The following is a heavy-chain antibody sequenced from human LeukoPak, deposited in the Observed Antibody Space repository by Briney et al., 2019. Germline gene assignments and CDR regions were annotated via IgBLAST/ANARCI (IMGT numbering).Heavy chain of an antibody. J-gene: IGHJ6*03. D-gene: IGHD1-26*01. V-gene: IGHV1-46*01. CDR1: GYTFTSYY. CDR3: ARGGYSGLYYMDV. Sequence: ASVKVSCKASGYTFTSYYMHWVRQAPGQGLAWMGIINPSGGSTDYAQKFQGRVTMTRDMSTSTVYVELSSLRSEDTAVYYCARGGYSGLYYMDVWGKGTTVTVS. CDR2: INPSGGST.